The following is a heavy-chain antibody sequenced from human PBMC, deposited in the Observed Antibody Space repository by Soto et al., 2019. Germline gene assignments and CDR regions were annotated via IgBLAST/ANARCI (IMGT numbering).Heavy chain of an antibody. CDR2: INHSGST. J-gene: IGHJ4*02. D-gene: IGHD5-18*01. V-gene: IGHV4-34*01. CDR1: GGSFIGYY. Sequence: SETLSLTCAVHGGSFIGYYWSWIRQPPGKGLEWIGEINHSGSTNYNPSLKSRVTISVDTSKNQFSLKLSYVTAADTAVYYCARGGYSYGYFDYWGQGTLVTVS. CDR3: ARGGYSYGYFDY.